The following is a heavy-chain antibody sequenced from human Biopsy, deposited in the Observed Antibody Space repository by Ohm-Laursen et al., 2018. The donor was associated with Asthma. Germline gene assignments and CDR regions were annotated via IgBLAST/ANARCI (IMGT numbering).Heavy chain of an antibody. CDR3: ARDVMEWYLPAFDF. Sequence: SLRLSCTASGFTFRSYAMHWVRQAPGKGLEWLAVGGSYYDGGLKYYADSVNGRFTVSRDDSKNTLYLQMNSLRPDDTAVYYCARDVMEWYLPAFDFWGQGTLVTVSS. J-gene: IGHJ4*02. CDR1: GFTFRSYA. CDR2: GGSYYDGGLK. D-gene: IGHD3-3*01. V-gene: IGHV3-30-3*01.